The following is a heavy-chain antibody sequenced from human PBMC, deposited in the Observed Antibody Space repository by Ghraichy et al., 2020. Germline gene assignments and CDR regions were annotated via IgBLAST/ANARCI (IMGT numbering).Heavy chain of an antibody. Sequence: TLSLTCAVSGGSLNSGGYSWNWIRQPPGKGLEWIGYIYHSGHTYYNPSLKSRVILSVDRTKNRFSLNLNFVTAADTAVYSCATGRMSGRPLAFWGRGILVTVPS. CDR2: IYHSGHT. CDR3: ATGRMSGRPLAF. J-gene: IGHJ4*02. V-gene: IGHV4-30-2*01. CDR1: GGSLNSGGYS. D-gene: IGHD6-6*01.